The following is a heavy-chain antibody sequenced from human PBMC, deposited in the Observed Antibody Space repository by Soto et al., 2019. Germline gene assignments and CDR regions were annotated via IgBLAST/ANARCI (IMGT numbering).Heavy chain of an antibody. V-gene: IGHV3-33*01. CDR3: ARGDHIVVVTAIPGYFQH. J-gene: IGHJ1*01. Sequence: QVQLVESGGGVVQPGRSLRLSCAASGFTFSSYGMHWVRQAPGKGLEWVAVIWYDGSNKYYADSVKGRFTISRDNSKNTLDLQMNSLRAEDTAVYYCARGDHIVVVTAIPGYFQHWGQGTLVTVSS. D-gene: IGHD2-21*02. CDR1: GFTFSSYG. CDR2: IWYDGSNK.